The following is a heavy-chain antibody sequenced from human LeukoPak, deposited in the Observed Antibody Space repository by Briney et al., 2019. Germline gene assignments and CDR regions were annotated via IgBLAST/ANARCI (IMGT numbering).Heavy chain of an antibody. Sequence: SETLSLTCAVSGGSFGGYYWTWIRQPPGKGPEWIGEINHSGGINYNPSLKSRVTISVDTSKNQFSLKLNSVTAADTAVYYCATPRRWEPLLDFWGQGTLVTVSS. J-gene: IGHJ4*02. V-gene: IGHV4-34*01. CDR1: GGSFGGYY. D-gene: IGHD4-23*01. CDR3: ATPRRWEPLLDF. CDR2: INHSGGI.